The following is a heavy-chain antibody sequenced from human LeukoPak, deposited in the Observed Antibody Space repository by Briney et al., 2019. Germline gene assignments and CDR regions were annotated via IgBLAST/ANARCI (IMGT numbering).Heavy chain of an antibody. V-gene: IGHV1-69*06. CDR3: AGSSDNYYYYDMDV. D-gene: IGHD2-2*01. CDR2: INPIFGTA. Sequence: SVKVSCKASGYTFNHYGISRVRQAPGHGLEWMGGINPIFGTANNAQKLQGRVTITADNSTSTVYMELSSVRSEDTAVYYCAGSSDNYYYYDMDVWGKGTTVTVSS. CDR1: GYTFNHYG. J-gene: IGHJ6*03.